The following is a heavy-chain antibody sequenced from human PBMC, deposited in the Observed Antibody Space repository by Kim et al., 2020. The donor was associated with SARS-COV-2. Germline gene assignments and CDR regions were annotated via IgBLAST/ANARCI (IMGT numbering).Heavy chain of an antibody. J-gene: IGHJ6*01. CDR1: GFTFGNCA. Sequence: GGSLRLSCAASGFTFGNCAMHWVRQAPGKGLEWVAGISCDGGSINYADSVKGRFTISRDNSKNTLYLQMNSLRAEDTALYYCAREPLSRIRALTDYY. CDR3: AREPLSRIRALTDYY. V-gene: IGHV3-30-3*01. CDR2: ISCDGGSI. D-gene: IGHD2-8*02.